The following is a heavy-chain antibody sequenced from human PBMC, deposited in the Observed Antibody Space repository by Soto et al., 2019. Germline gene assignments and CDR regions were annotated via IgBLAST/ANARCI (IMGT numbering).Heavy chain of an antibody. V-gene: IGHV4-61*08. CDR3: ARQGPYGMDV. CDR1: GGSISSGGYY. Sequence: SETLSLTCTVSGGSISSGGYYWSWIRQHPGKGLEWIGYIYYSGSTNYNPSLKSRVTISVDTSKNQFSLKLSSVTAADTAVYYCARQGPYGMDVWGQGTTVTVSS. J-gene: IGHJ6*02. CDR2: IYYSGST.